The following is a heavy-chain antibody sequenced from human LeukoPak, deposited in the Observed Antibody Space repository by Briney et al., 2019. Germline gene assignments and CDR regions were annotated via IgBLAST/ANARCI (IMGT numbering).Heavy chain of an antibody. V-gene: IGHV4-59*01. CDR3: ARESRYYYDSSGYFNY. CDR2: IYHSGST. Sequence: PSETLSLTCTVSGGSISSYYWSWIRQPPGKGLEWIGYIYHSGSTNYNPSLKSRVTISVDTSKNQFSLKLSSVTAADTAVYYCARESRYYYDSSGYFNYWGQGTLVTVSS. D-gene: IGHD3-22*01. J-gene: IGHJ4*02. CDR1: GGSISSYY.